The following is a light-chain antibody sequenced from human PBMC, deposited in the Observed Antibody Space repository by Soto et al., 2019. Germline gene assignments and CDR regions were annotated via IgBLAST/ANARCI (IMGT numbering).Light chain of an antibody. CDR2: AAS. Sequence: DIQMTQSPSSLSASVGDRVTITCRASQGISNYLAWYQQKPGKVPKLLIYAASTLQSGVPSRFSGSGSGTDFTLTTSSLQPEDFAIYYCKSLGITFGQGTRREIK. CDR3: KSLGIT. V-gene: IGKV1-27*01. CDR1: QGISNY. J-gene: IGKJ5*01.